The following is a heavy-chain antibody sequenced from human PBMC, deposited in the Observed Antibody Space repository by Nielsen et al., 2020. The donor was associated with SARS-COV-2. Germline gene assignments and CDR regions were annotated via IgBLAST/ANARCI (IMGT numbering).Heavy chain of an antibody. CDR2: INWNGGST. V-gene: IGHV3-20*04. CDR1: GFTFDDYG. J-gene: IGHJ5*01. D-gene: IGHD3-3*01. CDR3: ARDGGWFDF. Sequence: GESLKISCAASGFTFDDYGMSWVRQAPGKGLEWASGINWNGGSTGYADSVKGRFTISRDNAKNSMYLQMKSLRVEDTALYYCARDGGWFDFRGQGTLVTVSS.